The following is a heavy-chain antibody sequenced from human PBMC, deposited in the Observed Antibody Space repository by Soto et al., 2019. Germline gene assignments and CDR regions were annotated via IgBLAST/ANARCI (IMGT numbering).Heavy chain of an antibody. CDR3: ARDDRPGDNQYYQH. V-gene: IGHV1-18*01. CDR2: IRASNGYT. D-gene: IGHD2-21*01. CDR1: GYTFTTHG. Sequence: ASVKVSCKASGYTFTTHGISWVRQAPGQGLEWIGWIRASNGYTHYPQNLQGRVTVTTDTSTSTAYMELRNLISDDTAVYYCARDDRPGDNQYYQHWGQGTLVTVSS. J-gene: IGHJ1*01.